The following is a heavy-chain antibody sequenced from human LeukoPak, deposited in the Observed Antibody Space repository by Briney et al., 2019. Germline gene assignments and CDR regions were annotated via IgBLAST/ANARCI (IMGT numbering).Heavy chain of an antibody. CDR3: ARDWCLRDYGGNSGCAFDI. CDR2: FDPEDGET. CDR1: GYTLTELS. Sequence: ASVKVSCKVSGYTLTELSMHWVRQAPGKGLEWMGGFDPEDGETIYAQKFQGRVTMTEDTSTDTAYMELSSLRSDDTAVYYCARDWCLRDYGGNSGCAFDIWGQGTMVTVSS. D-gene: IGHD4-23*01. V-gene: IGHV1-24*01. J-gene: IGHJ3*02.